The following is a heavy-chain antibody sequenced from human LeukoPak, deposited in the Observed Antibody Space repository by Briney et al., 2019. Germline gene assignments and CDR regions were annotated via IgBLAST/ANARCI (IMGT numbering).Heavy chain of an antibody. CDR3: ARTGIPLTVDFYFDY. Sequence: ASVKVSCKASGYTFTSYYMHWVRQAPGQGLEWMGIINPSGGSASYAQKFQGRVTITADESTTTAYMELSSLRSQDTAVYFCARTGIPLTVDFYFDYWGEGTLVTVSS. CDR2: INPSGGSA. D-gene: IGHD2-21*01. CDR1: GYTFTSYY. V-gene: IGHV1-46*01. J-gene: IGHJ4*02.